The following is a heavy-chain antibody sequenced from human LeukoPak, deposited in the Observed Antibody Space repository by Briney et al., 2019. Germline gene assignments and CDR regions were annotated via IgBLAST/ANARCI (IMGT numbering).Heavy chain of an antibody. CDR2: IYYSGST. CDR1: GGSISSYY. D-gene: IGHD3-3*01. V-gene: IGHV4-59*12. Sequence: PSETLSLTCTVSGGSISSYYWSWIRQPPGKGLEWIGYIYYSGSTNYNPSLKSRVTISVDTSKNRFSLKLSSVTAADTAVYYCARGLRLRFGAPRVPDAFDIWGQGTMVTVSS. CDR3: ARGLRLRFGAPRVPDAFDI. J-gene: IGHJ3*02.